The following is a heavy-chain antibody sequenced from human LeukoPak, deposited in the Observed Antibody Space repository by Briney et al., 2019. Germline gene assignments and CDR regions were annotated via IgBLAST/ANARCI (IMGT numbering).Heavy chain of an antibody. CDR1: GFTLSSYE. Sequence: GGSLRLSCAVSGFTLSSYEMNWVRQAPGKGPEWVSYISSSGSTIYYADSVKGRFTISRDNAKNSLILQMNSLRGEDTAVYYCAKLSYYDKGLFDPWGQGTLVTVSS. CDR3: AKLSYYDKGLFDP. V-gene: IGHV3-48*03. CDR2: ISSSGSTI. D-gene: IGHD3-22*01. J-gene: IGHJ5*02.